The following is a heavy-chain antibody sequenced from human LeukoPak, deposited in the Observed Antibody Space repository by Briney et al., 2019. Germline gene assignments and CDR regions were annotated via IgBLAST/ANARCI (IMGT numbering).Heavy chain of an antibody. CDR2: TYSDGRT. CDR3: ARDRPSGWYLGPIDY. D-gene: IGHD6-19*01. J-gene: IGHJ4*02. CDR1: GFSVSTNY. V-gene: IGHV3-66*01. Sequence: GGSLRLSCAASGFSVSTNYITWVRQAPGKGLECVSITYSDGRTYDADSVKGRFTISRDKSKNTLYLQMNSLRAEDTAVYYCARDRPSGWYLGPIDYWGQGTLVTVSS.